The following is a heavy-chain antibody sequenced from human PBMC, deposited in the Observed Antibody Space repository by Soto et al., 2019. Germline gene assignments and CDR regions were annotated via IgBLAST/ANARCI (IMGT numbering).Heavy chain of an antibody. CDR2: IYHSGST. Sequence: PSETLSLTCAVSGGSISSSNWWSWVRQPPGKGLEWIGEIYHSGSTNYNPSLKSRVTISVDKSKNQFSLKLSSVTAADTAVYYCARDRIAVAGKNFDYWGQGTLVTVSS. D-gene: IGHD6-19*01. V-gene: IGHV4-4*02. J-gene: IGHJ4*02. CDR1: GGSISSSNW. CDR3: ARDRIAVAGKNFDY.